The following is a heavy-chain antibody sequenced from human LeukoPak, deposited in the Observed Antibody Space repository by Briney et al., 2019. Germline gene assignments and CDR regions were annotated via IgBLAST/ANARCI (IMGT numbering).Heavy chain of an antibody. CDR3: ATQGYSSSWYWYFDL. CDR1: GGSISSYY. D-gene: IGHD6-13*01. J-gene: IGHJ2*01. CDR2: IYYSGST. Sequence: SETLSLTCTVSGGSISSYYWSWIRQPPGKGLEWIGYIYYSGSTNYNPSLKSRVTISVDTSKNQFSLKLSSVTAADTAVYYCATQGYSSSWYWYFDLWGRGTLVAVSS. V-gene: IGHV4-59*08.